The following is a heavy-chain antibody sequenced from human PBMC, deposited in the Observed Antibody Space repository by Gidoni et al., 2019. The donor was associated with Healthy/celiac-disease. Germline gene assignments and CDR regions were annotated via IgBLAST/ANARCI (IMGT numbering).Heavy chain of an antibody. Sequence: QVQLQESGPGLVKPSQTLSLTCTVSGGSIRRGGYYWSWIRQHPGQGLEWIGYIYYSGSTYYNPSLKSRVTISVDTSKNQFSLKLSSVTAADTAVYYCARAEGPANYDFWSGYYYWGQGTLVTVSS. CDR1: GGSIRRGGYY. V-gene: IGHV4-31*03. D-gene: IGHD3-3*01. CDR2: IYYSGST. CDR3: ARAEGPANYDFWSGYYY. J-gene: IGHJ4*02.